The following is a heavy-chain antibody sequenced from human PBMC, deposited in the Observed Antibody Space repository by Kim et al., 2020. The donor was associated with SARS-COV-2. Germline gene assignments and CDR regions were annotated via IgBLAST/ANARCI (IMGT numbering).Heavy chain of an antibody. CDR2: IRSKAYGGTT. CDR1: GFTFGDYA. V-gene: IGHV3-49*03. J-gene: IGHJ2*01. CDR3: TRWEGNCGGDCFDWYFDL. D-gene: IGHD2-21*02. Sequence: GGSLRLSCTASGFTFGDYAMSWFRQAPGKGLEGVGFIRSKAYGGTTEYAASVKGRFTISRDDSKSIAYLQMNSLKTEDTAVYYCTRWEGNCGGDCFDWYFDLWGRGTLVTVSS.